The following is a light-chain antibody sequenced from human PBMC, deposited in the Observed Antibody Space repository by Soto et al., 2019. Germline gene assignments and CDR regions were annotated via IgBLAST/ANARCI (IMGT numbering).Light chain of an antibody. J-gene: IGLJ2*01. V-gene: IGLV2-14*03. CDR3: SSSTASSTR. Sequence: QSALTQPASVSGSPGQSITISCTGTGRDVSPHNYVSRYQQHPGQAPKVIIYDVNNRPSGVSHRFSGSESGNTASLTISGLQAEDEADYYCSSSTASSTRFGGGTKLTVL. CDR2: DVN. CDR1: GRDVSPHNY.